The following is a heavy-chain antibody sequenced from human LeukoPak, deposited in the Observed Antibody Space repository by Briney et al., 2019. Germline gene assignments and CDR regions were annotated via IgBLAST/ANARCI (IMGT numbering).Heavy chain of an antibody. J-gene: IGHJ4*02. V-gene: IGHV3-30*04. D-gene: IGHD2-21*02. CDR2: ISYDGSNK. CDR1: GFTFSSYA. CDR3: ARGTHIVVVTGGFDY. Sequence: GGSLRLSCAASGFTFSSYAMHWVRQAPGKGLEWVAVISYDGSNKYYADSVKGRFTISRDNSKNTLYLQMNSLRAEDTAVYCCARGTHIVVVTGGFDYWGQGTLVTVSS.